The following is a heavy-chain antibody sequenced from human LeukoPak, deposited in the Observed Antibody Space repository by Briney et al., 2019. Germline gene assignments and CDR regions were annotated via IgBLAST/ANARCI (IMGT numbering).Heavy chain of an antibody. J-gene: IGHJ4*02. CDR2: ISLSGGT. CDR1: GDSVSAYY. D-gene: IGHD3-16*01. CDR3: ARVNDRGSWLDY. V-gene: IGHV4-4*07. Sequence: SETLSLTCSVSGDSVSAYYWNWIRQPAGKGLEWIGRISLSGGTIYNPSLQSRLSTSIDTSENQISLRLSSVTAADTAVYYCARVNDRGSWLDYWGQGTLVTVSS.